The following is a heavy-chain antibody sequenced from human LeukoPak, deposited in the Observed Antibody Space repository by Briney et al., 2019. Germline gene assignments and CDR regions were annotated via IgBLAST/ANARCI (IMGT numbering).Heavy chain of an antibody. CDR2: IYYSGST. CDR3: ASYCGGDCYLG. J-gene: IGHJ4*02. V-gene: IGHV4-30-4*08. Sequence: SETLSLTCAVSGGSISSGGYSWSRIRQPPGKGLEWIGYIYYSGSTYYNPSLKSRVTISVDTSKNQFSLKLSSVTAADTAVYYCASYCGGDCYLGWGQGTLVTVSS. CDR1: GGSISSGGYS. D-gene: IGHD2-21*02.